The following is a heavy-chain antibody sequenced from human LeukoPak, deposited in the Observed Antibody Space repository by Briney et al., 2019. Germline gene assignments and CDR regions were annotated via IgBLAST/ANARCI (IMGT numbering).Heavy chain of an antibody. D-gene: IGHD3-10*02. Sequence: SETLSLTCTVSGGSISSYYWSWIRQPPGKGLEWIGYISYSGSTNYNPSLKSRVTISVDTSKNHFSLRLSSVTAADTAMYYCARDYVTSYYYYGMDVWGQGTTVTVPS. V-gene: IGHV4-59*01. CDR1: GGSISSYY. J-gene: IGHJ6*02. CDR2: ISYSGST. CDR3: ARDYVTSYYYYGMDV.